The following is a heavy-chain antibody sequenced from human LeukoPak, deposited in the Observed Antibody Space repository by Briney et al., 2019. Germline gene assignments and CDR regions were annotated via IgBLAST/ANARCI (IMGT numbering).Heavy chain of an antibody. CDR1: GGSISSSSYY. D-gene: IGHD5-18*01. CDR3: AEVDTAMGRKVSDAFDI. J-gene: IGHJ3*02. Sequence: KTSETLSLTCTVSGGSISSSSYYWGWIRQPPGKGLEWIGSIYYSGSTYYNPSLKSRVTISVDTSKNQLSLKLSSVTAADTAVYYCAEVDTAMGRKVSDAFDIWGQGTMVTVSS. V-gene: IGHV4-39*07. CDR2: IYYSGST.